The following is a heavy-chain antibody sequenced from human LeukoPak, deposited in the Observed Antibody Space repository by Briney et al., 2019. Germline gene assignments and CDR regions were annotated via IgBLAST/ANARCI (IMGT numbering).Heavy chain of an antibody. Sequence: SETLSLTCTVSGGSISSYYWSWIRQPPGKGLEWIGYIYYSGSTNYNPSLKSRVTISVDTSKNQFSLKLSSVTAADTAVYYCARALYDSSGYYVNWGQGTLVTVSS. V-gene: IGHV4-59*01. J-gene: IGHJ4*02. D-gene: IGHD3-22*01. CDR3: ARALYDSSGYYVN. CDR1: GGSISSYY. CDR2: IYYSGST.